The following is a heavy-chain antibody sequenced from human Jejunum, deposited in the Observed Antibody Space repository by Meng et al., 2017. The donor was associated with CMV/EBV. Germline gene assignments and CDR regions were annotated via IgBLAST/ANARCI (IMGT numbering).Heavy chain of an antibody. Sequence: CAASGFTFNSYWMHWVRQAPGKGLVWVSRMNSDGSSTNYADSVKGRFTISRDNAKNTLYLQMNSLRAEDTAVYYCARRSSLGGLFDSWGQGSLVTVSS. CDR1: GFTFNSYW. D-gene: IGHD6-13*01. V-gene: IGHV3-74*01. CDR3: ARRSSLGGLFDS. J-gene: IGHJ4*02. CDR2: MNSDGSST.